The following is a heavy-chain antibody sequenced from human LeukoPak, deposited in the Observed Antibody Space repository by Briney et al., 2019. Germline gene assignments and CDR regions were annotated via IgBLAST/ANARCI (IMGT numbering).Heavy chain of an antibody. V-gene: IGHV4-34*01. CDR2: INHSGST. D-gene: IGHD3-10*01. CDR1: GGSFSGYY. Sequence: PSETLSLTCAVYGGSFSGYYWSWIRQPPGKGLEWIGEINHSGSTNYNPSLKSRVTISVDTSKNQFSLKLSSVPAADTAVYYCARLNRFSMVRGVIPYYYYYYYMDVWGKGTTVTVSS. CDR3: ARLNRFSMVRGVIPYYYYYYYMDV. J-gene: IGHJ6*03.